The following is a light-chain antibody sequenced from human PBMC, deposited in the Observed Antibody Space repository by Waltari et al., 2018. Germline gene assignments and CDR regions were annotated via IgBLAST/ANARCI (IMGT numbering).Light chain of an antibody. CDR3: QQSHSFPFT. J-gene: IGKJ5*01. Sequence: DIQMTQSPSSLSASVGDGVTITCQTSQSISNYLNWYQQKPGKAPNLLISTASTLQSGVPSRFSGSGSGTDFTLTINNLQPEDFATYYCQQSHSFPFTFGQGRRVEI. CDR1: QSISNY. V-gene: IGKV1-39*01. CDR2: TAS.